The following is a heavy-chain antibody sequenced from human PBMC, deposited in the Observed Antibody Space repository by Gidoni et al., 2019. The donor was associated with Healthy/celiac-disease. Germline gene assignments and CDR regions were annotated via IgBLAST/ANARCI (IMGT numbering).Heavy chain of an antibody. CDR2: ISYDGSNK. Sequence: QVQLVESGGGVVQPGRSLRLSCAASGFTFSSYGMHWVRQAPGKGLEWVAVISYDGSNKYYADSVKGRFTISRDNSKNTLYLQMNSLRAEDTAVYYCAKGSPGSGYFLDYWGQGTLVTVSS. CDR3: AKGSPGSGYFLDY. J-gene: IGHJ4*02. CDR1: GFTFSSYG. D-gene: IGHD3-3*01. V-gene: IGHV3-30*18.